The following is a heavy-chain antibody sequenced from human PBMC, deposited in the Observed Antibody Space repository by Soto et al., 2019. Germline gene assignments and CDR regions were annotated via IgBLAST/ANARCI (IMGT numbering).Heavy chain of an antibody. Sequence: QVQLVQSGAEVKKPGSSVKVSCKASGGTFSNYAINWVRQAPGQGLEWMGGFIPIFDAANYAQNSRGRVTITADESKSTAYMELSGLRSEDTAMYYCARKAESYGFDIWGQGTLVTVS. CDR1: GGTFSNYA. V-gene: IGHV1-69*01. CDR2: FIPIFDAA. J-gene: IGHJ3*02. D-gene: IGHD3-10*01. CDR3: ARKAESYGFDI.